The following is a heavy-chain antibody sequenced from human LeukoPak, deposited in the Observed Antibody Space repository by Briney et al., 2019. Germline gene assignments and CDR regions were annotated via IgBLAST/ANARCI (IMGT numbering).Heavy chain of an antibody. CDR2: IYYSGST. D-gene: IGHD2-15*01. CDR3: ATRVSGVVVAPYWYFDL. CDR1: GGSISSYY. Sequence: SETLSLTCTVSGGSISSYYWSWIRQPPGKGLEWIGYIYYSGSTNYNPSLKGRVTISVDTSKNQVSLKPSSVTAADTAVYYCATRVSGVVVAPYWYFDLWGRGTLVTVFS. J-gene: IGHJ2*01. V-gene: IGHV4-59*01.